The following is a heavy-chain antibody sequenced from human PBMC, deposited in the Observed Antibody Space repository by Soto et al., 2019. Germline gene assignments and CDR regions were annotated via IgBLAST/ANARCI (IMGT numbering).Heavy chain of an antibody. CDR3: ARARFRGMDV. CDR2: IKQDGGDK. J-gene: IGHJ6*02. CDR1: GFTFSSYD. V-gene: IGHV3-7*01. D-gene: IGHD3-3*01. Sequence: GTLRVSSAAAGFTFSSYDMIWVRQAPGRGLEWVASIKQDGGDKYYLGDVKGRFTVSREDAESSLSLHLNSLRAEDTDMYYCARARFRGMDVWGQGTTVTVSS.